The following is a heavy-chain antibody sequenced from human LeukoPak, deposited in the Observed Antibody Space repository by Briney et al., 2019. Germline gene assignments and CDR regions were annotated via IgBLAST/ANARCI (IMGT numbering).Heavy chain of an antibody. D-gene: IGHD3/OR15-3a*01. CDR2: ISAYNGNT. V-gene: IGHV1-18*01. J-gene: IGHJ6*02. CDR1: GYTFTSYG. Sequence: GASVKVSCKASGYTFTSYGISWVRQAPGQGLEWMGWISAYNGNTNYAQKLQGRVTMTTDTSTSTAYMELRSLRSDDTAVYYCARLDPRRYYYGMDVWGQGTAVTVSS. CDR3: ARLDPRRYYYGMDV.